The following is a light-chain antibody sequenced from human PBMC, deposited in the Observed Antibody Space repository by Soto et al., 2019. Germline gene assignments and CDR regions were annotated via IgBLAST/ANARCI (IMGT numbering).Light chain of an antibody. CDR2: AAS. J-gene: IGKJ2*01. Sequence: IQMTQSPSSLSASVGDRVTITCRASQSISTYLNWYQQKPGKAPKLLMYAASSLQSGVPSRFSGSGSGTDFTLTISSLQPEDFATYYCQQSYSTPYTLGQGTKVDIK. V-gene: IGKV1-39*01. CDR1: QSISTY. CDR3: QQSYSTPYT.